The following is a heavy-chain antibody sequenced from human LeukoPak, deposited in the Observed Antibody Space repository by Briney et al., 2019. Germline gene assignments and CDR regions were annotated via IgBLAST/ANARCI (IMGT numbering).Heavy chain of an antibody. CDR1: GGPFSGYA. Sequence: GSSVKVSCKASGGPFSGYAISWVRRAPGQGLEWMGRIIPILGIPNYAQKFQAGVTLSADKSTSTAYMELSSLRSEDTAVYYCARAYYDFWSGYYTGGAVDYWGQGTLVTVSS. CDR3: ARAYYDFWSGYYTGGAVDY. J-gene: IGHJ4*02. V-gene: IGHV1-69*04. CDR2: IIPILGIP. D-gene: IGHD3-3*01.